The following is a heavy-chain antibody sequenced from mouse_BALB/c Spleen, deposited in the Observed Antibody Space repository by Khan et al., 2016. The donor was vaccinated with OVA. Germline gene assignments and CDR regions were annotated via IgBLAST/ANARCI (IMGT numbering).Heavy chain of an antibody. J-gene: IGHJ2*01. D-gene: IGHD1-1*01. CDR3: AGSITPVVAFYY. Sequence: EVELVASGGGLVKPGGSLKLSCAASGLTFSSSAMSWVRQTPEKRLEWVATISTGGRKIYYADSVKGRFTISRDNAKNTLSLQMSSLRSEDTAMYYCAGSITPVVAFYYWGQGTTLTVSS. CDR1: GLTFSSSA. CDR2: ISTGGRKI. V-gene: IGHV5-9-1*01.